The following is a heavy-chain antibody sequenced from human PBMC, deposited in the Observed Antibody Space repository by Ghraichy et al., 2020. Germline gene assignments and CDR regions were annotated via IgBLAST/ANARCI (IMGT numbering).Heavy chain of an antibody. CDR1: GFTFSDYY. CDR3: ARGWIQLWYYYYYGMDV. CDR2: ISSSSSYT. V-gene: IGHV3-11*06. D-gene: IGHD5-18*01. Sequence: GGSLRLSCAASGFTFSDYYMSWIRQAPGKGLEWVSYISSSSSYTNYADSVKGRFTISRDNAKNSLYLQMNSLRAEDTAVYYCARGWIQLWYYYYYGMDVWGQGTTVTVSS. J-gene: IGHJ6*02.